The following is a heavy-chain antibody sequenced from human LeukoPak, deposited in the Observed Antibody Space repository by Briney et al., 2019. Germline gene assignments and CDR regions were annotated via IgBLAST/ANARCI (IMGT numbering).Heavy chain of an antibody. CDR2: INHSGST. CDR1: GGSFSGYY. J-gene: IGHJ5*02. V-gene: IGHV4-34*01. Sequence: SETLSLTCAVYGGSFSGYYWSWIRQPPGKGLEWIGEINHSGSTNYNPSLKSRVTISVDTSKNQFSLKLSSVTAADTAVYYCARDDCSSTSCYRRIRWYNRFDPWGQGTLVTVSS. D-gene: IGHD2-2*01. CDR3: ARDDCSSTSCYRRIRWYNRFDP.